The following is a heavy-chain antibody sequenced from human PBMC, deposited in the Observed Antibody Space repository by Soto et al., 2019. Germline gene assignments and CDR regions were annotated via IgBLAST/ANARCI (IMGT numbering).Heavy chain of an antibody. CDR3: AKGRGYCSSTSCYVGSDY. CDR2: ISGSGGST. D-gene: IGHD2-2*01. Sequence: EVQLLESGGGLVQPGESLRLSCAAAGFTFSSYAMSWVRQTPGKGLEWVSAISGSGGSTYYADSVKGRFTISRDNSKNTLYLQMNSLRAVDTAVYYCAKGRGYCSSTSCYVGSDYWGQGTLVTVSS. J-gene: IGHJ4*02. CDR1: GFTFSSYA. V-gene: IGHV3-23*01.